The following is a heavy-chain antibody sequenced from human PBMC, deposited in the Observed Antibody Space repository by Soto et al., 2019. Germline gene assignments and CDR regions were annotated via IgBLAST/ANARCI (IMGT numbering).Heavy chain of an antibody. CDR2: ISSSSSTK. V-gene: IGHV3-48*02. J-gene: IGHJ4*02. CDR3: ARDPGQITMVRGVSDY. Sequence: EVQLVESGGGLVQPGGSLRLSCAASGFTFSSYSMNWVRQAPGKGLEWVSYISSSSSTKYYADSVKGRFTISRDNAKNSLYLQMNILRDEDTAAYYCARDPGQITMVRGVSDYWGQGTLVAVSS. CDR1: GFTFSSYS. D-gene: IGHD3-10*01.